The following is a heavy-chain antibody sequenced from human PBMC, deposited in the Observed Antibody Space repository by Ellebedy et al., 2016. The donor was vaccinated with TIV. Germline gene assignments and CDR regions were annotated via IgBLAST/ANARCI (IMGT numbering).Heavy chain of an antibody. D-gene: IGHD4-23*01. J-gene: IGHJ4*02. Sequence: AASVKVSCKASGGTFSSYGISWVRQAPGQGLEWMGGVIPIFGTANYAQKFQGRVTITADESTSTAYMELSSLRSEDTAVYYCARVGPLYGGNPEGFDYWGQGTLVTVSS. V-gene: IGHV1-69*13. CDR1: GGTFSSYG. CDR3: ARVGPLYGGNPEGFDY. CDR2: VIPIFGTA.